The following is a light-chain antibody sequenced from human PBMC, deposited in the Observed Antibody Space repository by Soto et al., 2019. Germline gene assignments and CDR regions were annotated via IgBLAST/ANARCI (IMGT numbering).Light chain of an antibody. J-gene: IGKJ2*01. CDR1: QSINSF. CDR3: QQYDNWPRT. Sequence: EIVLTQSPGTLSLYPGEGTTLSCRASQSINSFLAWYQQRRGQAPRLLIHGASNRATGIPDRFSGSGSGPDFTLTISRLEPEDVSIYFFQQYDNWPRTVGQGTKVDIK. V-gene: IGKV3-20*01. CDR2: GAS.